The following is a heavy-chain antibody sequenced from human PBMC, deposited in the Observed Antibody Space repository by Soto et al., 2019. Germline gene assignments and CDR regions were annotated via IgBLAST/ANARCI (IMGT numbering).Heavy chain of an antibody. CDR1: GFTFDDYG. CDR3: ARVRNLYGSGSSYFDY. J-gene: IGHJ4*02. Sequence: PGGSLRLSCAASGFTFDDYGMSWVRQAPGKGLEWVSGINWNGGSTGYADSVKGRFTISRDNAKNSLYLQMNSLRAEDTALYYCARVRNLYGSGSSYFDYWGQGTLFTVSS. CDR2: INWNGGST. D-gene: IGHD3-10*01. V-gene: IGHV3-20*04.